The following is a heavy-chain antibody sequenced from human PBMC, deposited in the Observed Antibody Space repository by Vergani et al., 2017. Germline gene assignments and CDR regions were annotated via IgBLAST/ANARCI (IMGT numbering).Heavy chain of an antibody. CDR2: IRYDGSNK. Sequence: QVQLVESGGGVVQPGGSLRLSCAASGFTFSSYGMHWVRQAPGKGLEWVAFIRYDGSNKYYADSVKGRFTISRDNSKNTLYLQMNSLRAEDTAVYYCAKPYRYFDWLSPFDYWGQGTLVTVSS. CDR1: GFTFSSYG. CDR3: AKPYRYFDWLSPFDY. V-gene: IGHV3-30*02. D-gene: IGHD3-9*01. J-gene: IGHJ4*02.